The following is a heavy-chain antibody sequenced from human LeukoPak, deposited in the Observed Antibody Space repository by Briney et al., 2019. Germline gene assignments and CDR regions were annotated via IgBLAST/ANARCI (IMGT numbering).Heavy chain of an antibody. D-gene: IGHD5-12*01. V-gene: IGHV3-21*01. CDR2: ISSSSSYI. Sequence: ISSSSSYIYYADSMKGRFTISRDNAKNSLYLQMNSLRAEDTAVYYCARDRVVAPYYFDYWGQGTLVTVSS. CDR3: ARDRVVAPYYFDY. J-gene: IGHJ4*02.